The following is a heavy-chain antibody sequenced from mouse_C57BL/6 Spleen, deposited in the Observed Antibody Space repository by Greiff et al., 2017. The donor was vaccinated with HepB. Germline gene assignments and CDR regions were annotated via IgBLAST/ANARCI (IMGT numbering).Heavy chain of an antibody. D-gene: IGHD2-1*01. Sequence: EVQLQQSGPGLVKPSQSLSLTCSVTGYSITSGYYWNWIRQFPGNKLEWMGYISYDGSNNYNPSLKNRISITRDTSKNQFFLKLNSVTTEDTATYYCARDLPYWGQGTTLTVSS. J-gene: IGHJ2*01. CDR2: ISYDGSN. V-gene: IGHV3-6*01. CDR1: GYSITSGYY. CDR3: ARDLPY.